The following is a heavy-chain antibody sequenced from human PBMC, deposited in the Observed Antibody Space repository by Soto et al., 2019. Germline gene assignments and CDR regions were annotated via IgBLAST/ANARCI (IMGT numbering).Heavy chain of an antibody. CDR2: FDPEDGET. V-gene: IGHV1-24*01. Sequence: ASGKVSCKVSGYTLTELSMHWVRQAPGKGLEWMGGFDPEDGETIYAQKFQGRVTITADKSTSTAYMELSSLRSEDTAVYYCARDFMSGSYDYWGQGTLVTVSS. J-gene: IGHJ4*02. CDR3: ARDFMSGSYDY. D-gene: IGHD1-26*01. CDR1: GYTLTELS.